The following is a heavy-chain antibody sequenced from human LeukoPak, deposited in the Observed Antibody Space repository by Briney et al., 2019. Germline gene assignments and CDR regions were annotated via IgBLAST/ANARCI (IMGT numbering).Heavy chain of an antibody. CDR2: ISGSGGHT. Sequence: GGSLRLSCATSGITLSSHAMSWVRQAPGKGLEWVSLISGSGGHTYYGDSVKGRFTISRDNSKSTFYLQMNSLRADDTAVYYCAKGGEATMRDGYNYYYYYMEVWGKGTTVTVSS. CDR1: GITLSSHA. J-gene: IGHJ6*03. V-gene: IGHV3-23*01. D-gene: IGHD5-24*01. CDR3: AKGGEATMRDGYNYYYYYMEV.